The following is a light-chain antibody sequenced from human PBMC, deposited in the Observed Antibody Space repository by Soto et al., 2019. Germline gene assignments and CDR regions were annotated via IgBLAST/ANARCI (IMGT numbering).Light chain of an antibody. CDR1: SSDVGGYNY. V-gene: IGLV2-14*01. CDR3: SSYTSSSTYV. J-gene: IGLJ1*01. Sequence: QSVLTQPASVSGSPGQSITISCTGTSSDVGGYNYVSWYPQHPGKAPKLMIYEVSNRPSGVSNRFSGSKSGNTASLTISGPQAEDEADYYCSSYTSSSTYVFGTGTKVTVL. CDR2: EVS.